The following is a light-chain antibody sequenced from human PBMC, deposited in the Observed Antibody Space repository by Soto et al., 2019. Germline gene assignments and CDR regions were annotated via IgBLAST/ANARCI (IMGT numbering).Light chain of an antibody. Sequence: QSALTQPPSASGSPGQSVTISCTGTSSDVGGYNYVSWYQQHPGKAPQLVIYGVNKRASGVPGRFSGSKSGNTASLTVSGLQAEDEADYYCSSYAGSNILYVFGTGTKLTVL. CDR1: SSDVGGYNY. J-gene: IGLJ1*01. CDR3: SSYAGSNILYV. CDR2: GVN. V-gene: IGLV2-8*01.